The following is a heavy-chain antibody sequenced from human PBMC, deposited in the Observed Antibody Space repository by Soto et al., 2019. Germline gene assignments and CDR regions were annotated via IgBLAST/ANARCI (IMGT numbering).Heavy chain of an antibody. CDR1: GGTFSSYA. J-gene: IGHJ6*02. Sequence: SVNVSCKASGGTFSSYAISWVRQAPGQGLEWMGGIIPIFGTANYAQKFQGRVTITADKSTSTAYMELSSLRSEDTAVYYCAQIGEGRSGYRLAGMDVWGQGTTVRVSS. V-gene: IGHV1-69*06. D-gene: IGHD3-3*01. CDR3: AQIGEGRSGYRLAGMDV. CDR2: IIPIFGTA.